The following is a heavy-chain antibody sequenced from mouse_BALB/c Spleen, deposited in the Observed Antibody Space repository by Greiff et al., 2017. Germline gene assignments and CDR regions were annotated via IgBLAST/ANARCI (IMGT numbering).Heavy chain of an antibody. Sequence: EVKLMESGGGLVQPGGSMKLSCVASGFTFSNYWMNWVRQSPEKGLEWVAEIRLKSNNYATYYAESVKGRFTISRDDSKSSVYLQMNNLRAEDTGIYYCTRRGLYYAMDYWGQGTSVTVSS. J-gene: IGHJ4*01. CDR2: IRLKSNNYAT. D-gene: IGHD3-3*01. V-gene: IGHV6-6*02. CDR3: TRRGLYYAMDY. CDR1: GFTFSNYW.